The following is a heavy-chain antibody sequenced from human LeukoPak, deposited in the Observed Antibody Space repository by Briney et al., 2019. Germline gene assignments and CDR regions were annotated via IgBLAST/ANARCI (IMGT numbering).Heavy chain of an antibody. D-gene: IGHD2-21*01. Sequence: KPSETLSLTCTVSGGSISSSSYYWGWIRQPPGKGLEWIGSIYYSGSTYYNPSLKSRVTISVDTSKNQFSLKLSSVTAADTAVYYCARHVRRNLACCGGDCYSNWFDPWGQGTLVTVSS. V-gene: IGHV4-39*01. CDR3: ARHVRRNLACCGGDCYSNWFDP. CDR1: GGSISSSSYY. J-gene: IGHJ5*02. CDR2: IYYSGST.